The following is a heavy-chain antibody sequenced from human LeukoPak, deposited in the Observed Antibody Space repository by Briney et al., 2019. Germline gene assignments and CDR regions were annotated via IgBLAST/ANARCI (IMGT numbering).Heavy chain of an antibody. CDR3: ASGRFLEWLLLDY. D-gene: IGHD3-3*01. Sequence: ASVKVSFKASGYTFTIYGISWVRQAPGQGLEWMGWISAYNGNTNYAQKLQGRVTMTTDTSTSTAYMELRSLRSDDTAVYHCASGRFLEWLLLDYWGQGTLVTVSS. J-gene: IGHJ4*02. CDR1: GYTFTIYG. V-gene: IGHV1-18*01. CDR2: ISAYNGNT.